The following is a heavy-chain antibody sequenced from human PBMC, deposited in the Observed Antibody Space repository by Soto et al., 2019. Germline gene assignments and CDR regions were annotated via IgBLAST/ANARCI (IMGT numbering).Heavy chain of an antibody. D-gene: IGHD3-22*01. CDR3: ARHRGEDYDSSGYQDY. Sequence: GESLKISCKGSGYSFTSYWIGWVRQMPGKGLEWMGIIYPGDSDTRYSPSFQGQVTISADKSISTAYLQWSSLKASDTAMYYCARHRGEDYDSSGYQDYWGQGTLVTVSS. J-gene: IGHJ4*02. CDR2: IYPGDSDT. V-gene: IGHV5-51*01. CDR1: GYSFTSYW.